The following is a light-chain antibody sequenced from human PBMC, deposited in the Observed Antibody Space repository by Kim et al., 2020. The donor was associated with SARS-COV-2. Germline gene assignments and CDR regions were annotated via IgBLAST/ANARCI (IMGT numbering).Light chain of an antibody. Sequence: ASVGDRVTITCRASQNISSYLNWDQQKPGKAPKLLIYAAYSLQSGVPSRFSGSGSGTDFTLTISSLQPEDFATYYCQQSYRTPRTFGQGTKVEIK. J-gene: IGKJ1*01. CDR1: QNISSY. CDR3: QQSYRTPRT. V-gene: IGKV1-39*01. CDR2: AAY.